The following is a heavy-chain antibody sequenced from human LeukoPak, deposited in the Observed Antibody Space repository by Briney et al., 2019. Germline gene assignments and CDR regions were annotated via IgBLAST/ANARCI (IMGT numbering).Heavy chain of an antibody. V-gene: IGHV4-59*01. Sequence: SETLSLTCTVSGGSISSYCWSWIRQPPGKGLEWIGYIYYSGSTNYNPSLKSRVTISVDTSKNQFSLKLSSVTAADTAVYYCAGLLSVAGPVDYWGQGTLVTVSS. CDR3: AGLLSVAGPVDY. D-gene: IGHD6-19*01. CDR1: GGSISSYC. CDR2: IYYSGST. J-gene: IGHJ4*02.